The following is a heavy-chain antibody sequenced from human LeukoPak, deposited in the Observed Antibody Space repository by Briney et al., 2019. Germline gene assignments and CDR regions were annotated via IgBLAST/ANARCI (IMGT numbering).Heavy chain of an antibody. V-gene: IGHV3-21*01. D-gene: IGHD3-3*01. CDR1: GFTFSSYS. J-gene: IGHJ4*02. CDR3: ARDLRILEWLTDGNY. Sequence: GGSLRLSCAASGFTFSSYSMNWVRQAPGKGLEWVSSISSSRSYIYYADSVKGRFTISRDNAKNSLYLQMNSLRAEDTAVYYCARDLRILEWLTDGNYCGQGTLVTVSS. CDR2: ISSSRSYI.